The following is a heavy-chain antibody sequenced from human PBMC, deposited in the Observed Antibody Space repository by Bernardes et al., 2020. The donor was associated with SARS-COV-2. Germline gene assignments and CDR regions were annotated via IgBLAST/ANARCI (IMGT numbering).Heavy chain of an antibody. CDR3: AREVSHSSGTGSVYYFDY. J-gene: IGHJ4*02. CDR2: ISTLDGNT. V-gene: IGHV1-18*01. Sequence: ASVKVSCKASGYTFTSYGISWVRQAPGQGLEWVGWISTLDGNTNYAQKFQGRVTMTAGRSTSTVYMELRSLRSDDTAVYYCAREVSHSSGTGSVYYFDYWGQGSLATVSS. CDR1: GYTFTSYG. D-gene: IGHD3-10*01.